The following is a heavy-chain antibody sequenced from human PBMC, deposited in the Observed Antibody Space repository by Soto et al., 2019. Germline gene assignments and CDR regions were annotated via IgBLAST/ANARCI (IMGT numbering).Heavy chain of an antibody. D-gene: IGHD5-18*01. CDR1: GGTFSSYA. V-gene: IGHV1-69*13. Sequence: RASVKVSCKASGGTFSSYAISWVRQAPGQGLEWMGGIIPIFGTANYAQKFQGRVTITADESTSTAYMELSSLRSEDTAVYYCARVEFGGYGTFDYWGQGTLVTVSS. J-gene: IGHJ4*02. CDR3: ARVEFGGYGTFDY. CDR2: IIPIFGTA.